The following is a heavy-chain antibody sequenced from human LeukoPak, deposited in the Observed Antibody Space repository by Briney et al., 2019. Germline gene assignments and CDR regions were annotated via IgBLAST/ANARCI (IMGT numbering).Heavy chain of an antibody. CDR1: GGSTSSHSFY. J-gene: IGHJ1*01. Sequence: SETLSLTCTVSGGSTSSHSFYWGWIRQPPGKGLEWIGSIYYSGNTYYNPSLKSRVTISVDTSKNQFSLKLSSVTVADTAVYYCARKGELTGTTLLEYFQHWGQGTLVTVSS. CDR2: IYYSGNT. V-gene: IGHV4-39*07. D-gene: IGHD1-7*01. CDR3: ARKGELTGTTLLEYFQH.